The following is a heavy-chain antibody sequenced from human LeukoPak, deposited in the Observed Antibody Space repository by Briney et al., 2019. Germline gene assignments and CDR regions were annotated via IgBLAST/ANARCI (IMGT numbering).Heavy chain of an antibody. J-gene: IGHJ3*02. CDR2: ISATRDIT. CDR1: GFTYSSYT. D-gene: IGHD3-3*01. V-gene: IGHV3-48*01. CDR3: ATQTIPTTIFGVPYAFDI. Sequence: GGSLRLSCAAFGFTYSSYTMNWVRQAPGMGLEWLSYISATRDITYYADSVKGRYTISRDNSKNTLYLQMNSLRAEDTAVYYCATQTIPTTIFGVPYAFDIWGQGTMVTVSS.